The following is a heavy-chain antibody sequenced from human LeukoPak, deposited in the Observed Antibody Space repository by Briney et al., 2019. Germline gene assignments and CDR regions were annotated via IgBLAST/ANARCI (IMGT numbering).Heavy chain of an antibody. Sequence: SETLSLTCTVSGGSISGYYWTWIRQSPGRGLEWIGYLYHTGTTNYNPSLKSRVTISGDRSKNQFSLKLKSVTAADTAVYYCARSSVSIHGNFDYWGQGALVTVSS. CDR1: GGSISGYY. J-gene: IGHJ4*02. V-gene: IGHV4-30-2*06. CDR2: LYHTGTT. CDR3: ARSSVSIHGNFDY. D-gene: IGHD1-26*01.